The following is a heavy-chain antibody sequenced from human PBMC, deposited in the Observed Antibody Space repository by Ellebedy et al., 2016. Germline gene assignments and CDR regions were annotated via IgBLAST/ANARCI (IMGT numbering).Heavy chain of an antibody. CDR2: MNQDGSAK. CDR3: AKSGGCVIGDY. CDR1: GFTLSNYY. J-gene: IGHJ4*02. Sequence: GESLKISCAASGFTLSNYYMSWVRQAPGKGLEWVATMNQDGSAKHYLDSVKGRFTISRDNAKNSLFLQMNSLRGEDTAVYYCAKSGGCVIGDYWGQGILVTVSS. D-gene: IGHD2/OR15-2a*01. V-gene: IGHV3-7*01.